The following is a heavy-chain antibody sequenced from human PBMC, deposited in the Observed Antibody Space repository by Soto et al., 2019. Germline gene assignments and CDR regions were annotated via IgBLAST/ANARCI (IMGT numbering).Heavy chain of an antibody. D-gene: IGHD6-13*01. Sequence: VGPLRLSCAAFGFTFSSYAMHWVRQAPGKGLEWVAVISYDGSNKYYADSVKGRFTISRDNSKNTLYLQMNSLRAEDTAVYYCAVAAAGSFDYWGQATLVTVSS. V-gene: IGHV3-30-3*01. CDR3: AVAAAGSFDY. J-gene: IGHJ4*02. CDR2: ISYDGSNK. CDR1: GFTFSSYA.